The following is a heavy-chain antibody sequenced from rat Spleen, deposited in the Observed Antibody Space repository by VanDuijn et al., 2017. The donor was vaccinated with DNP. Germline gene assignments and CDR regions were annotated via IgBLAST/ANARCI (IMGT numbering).Heavy chain of an antibody. CDR1: GFSLTTFT. CDR2: MSSGGRT. D-gene: IGHD1-10*01. CDR3: TTWMHA. J-gene: IGHJ4*01. V-gene: IGHV2-6*01. Sequence: QVQLKESGPGLVQPSQTLSLTCTVSGFSLTTFTVAWVRQPPGKGLEWIAAMSSGGRTYYSSPLKSRLSISRDTSKSQVFLKMDSLRSEDTATYFCTTWMHAWGQGTSVTVSS.